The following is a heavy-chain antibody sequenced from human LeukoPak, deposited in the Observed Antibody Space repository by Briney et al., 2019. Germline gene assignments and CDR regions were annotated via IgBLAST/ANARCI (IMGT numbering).Heavy chain of an antibody. D-gene: IGHD2-15*01. Sequence: ASVKVSCTASGYTFTGYYMHWVRQAPGQGLEWMGWINPNSGGTNYAQKFQGRVTMTRDTSISTAYMELSRLRSDDTAVYYCAREIRGRGPYGYWGQGTLVTVSS. CDR1: GYTFTGYY. CDR3: AREIRGRGPYGY. V-gene: IGHV1-2*02. CDR2: INPNSGGT. J-gene: IGHJ4*02.